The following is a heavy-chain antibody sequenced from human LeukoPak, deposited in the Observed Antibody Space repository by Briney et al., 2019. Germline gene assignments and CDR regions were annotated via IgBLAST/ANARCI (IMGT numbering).Heavy chain of an antibody. CDR1: GFTFSTYS. CDR2: IYSGGST. Sequence: GGSLRLSCAASGFTFSTYSMNWVRQVPGKGLEWVSVIYSGGSTYYADSVKGRFAISRDNSKNTLYLQMNSLRAEDTAVYYCARVAGYGGNVDHWGQGTLVTVSS. J-gene: IGHJ4*02. D-gene: IGHD4-23*01. V-gene: IGHV3-66*02. CDR3: ARVAGYGGNVDH.